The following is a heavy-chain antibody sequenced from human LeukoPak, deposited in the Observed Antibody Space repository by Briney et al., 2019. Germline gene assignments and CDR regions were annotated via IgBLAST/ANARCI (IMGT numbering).Heavy chain of an antibody. D-gene: IGHD4-17*01. CDR1: GFTFSNAW. Sequence: GGSLRLSCAASGFTFSNAWMSWVRQAPGKGLEWVGRIKSKTDGGTTDYAEPVKGRFTISRDDSKKTLYLQMNSLKTEDTALYYCAAVSVDYGDSSFDFWGQGTLVTVSS. V-gene: IGHV3-15*01. CDR3: AAVSVDYGDSSFDF. CDR2: IKSKTDGGTT. J-gene: IGHJ4*02.